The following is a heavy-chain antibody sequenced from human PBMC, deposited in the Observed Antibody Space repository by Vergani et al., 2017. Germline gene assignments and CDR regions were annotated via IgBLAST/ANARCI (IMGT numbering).Heavy chain of an antibody. CDR1: GYSFTSNL. V-gene: IGHV5-10-1*03. J-gene: IGHJ3*02. CDR2: IDPSDSYT. CDR3: ARHYIGGDNWNHDTLDI. Sequence: EVQLVQSGAEVRKPGESLRISCKGSGYSFTSNLISWVRQMPGKGLEWMGRIDPSDSYTKYSPSFQGHVTISADKSITTAYLQWSSLEASDTAMYYCARHYIGGDNWNHDTLDIWGQGTMVTVSS. D-gene: IGHD1-14*01.